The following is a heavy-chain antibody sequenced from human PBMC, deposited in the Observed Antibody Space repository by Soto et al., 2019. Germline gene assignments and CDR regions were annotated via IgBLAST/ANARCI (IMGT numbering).Heavy chain of an antibody. Sequence: QVQLVQSGAEVKKPGSSVKVSCKASGGTFSSYTISWVRQAPGQGLEWMGRIIPILGIANYAQKFQGRVTIIADKSTSTAYMELSSLRSEDTAVYYCARAYSSSWYNFDYWGQGTLVTVSS. CDR2: IIPILGIA. CDR1: GGTFSSYT. D-gene: IGHD6-13*01. J-gene: IGHJ4*02. CDR3: ARAYSSSWYNFDY. V-gene: IGHV1-69*02.